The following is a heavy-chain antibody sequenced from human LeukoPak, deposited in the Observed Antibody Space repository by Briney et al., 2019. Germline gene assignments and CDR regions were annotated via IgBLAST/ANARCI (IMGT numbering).Heavy chain of an antibody. V-gene: IGHV4-31*03. CDR3: AREGGYCSSTSCYTLYNWFDP. J-gene: IGHJ5*02. CDR1: GGSISSGGYY. Sequence: SETLSLTCTVSGGSISSGGYYWSWIRQHPGKGLEWIGYIYYSGSTYYNPSLKSRVTISVDTSKSQFSLKLSSVTAADTAVYYCAREGGYCSSTSCYTLYNWFDPWGQGTLVTVSS. CDR2: IYYSGST. D-gene: IGHD2-2*02.